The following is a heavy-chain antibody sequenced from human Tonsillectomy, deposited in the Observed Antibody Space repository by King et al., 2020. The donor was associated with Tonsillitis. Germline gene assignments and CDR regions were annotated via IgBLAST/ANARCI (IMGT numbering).Heavy chain of an antibody. CDR3: ARENSNYFDF. V-gene: IGHV3-48*01. CDR2: ISSVGRTI. D-gene: IGHD4-11*01. J-gene: IGHJ4*02. Sequence: DVQLVQSGGNLVQPGGSLRLSCAASGFSFPGYSMNWVRQAPGKGLEWVSFISSVGRTIYYADSVKGRFTISRDNAGNSLSLQMNSLTTEDTAVYYCARENSNYFDFWGQGTLVTVSS. CDR1: GFSFPGYS.